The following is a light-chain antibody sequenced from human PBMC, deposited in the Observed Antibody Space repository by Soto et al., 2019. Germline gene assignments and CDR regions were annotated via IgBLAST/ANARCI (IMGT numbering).Light chain of an antibody. Sequence: ETVMTQSPATLSVSPGDRVTLSCRASQSIGTNLLRLQQSPGQPPRLLISGASDRVAGVPDRFSGSGSGTDFTLTISGLQSEDCAVYYCQQYAGWPRTFGQGTKLEIK. CDR3: QQYAGWPRT. J-gene: IGKJ2*01. V-gene: IGKV3-15*01. CDR1: QSIGTN. CDR2: GAS.